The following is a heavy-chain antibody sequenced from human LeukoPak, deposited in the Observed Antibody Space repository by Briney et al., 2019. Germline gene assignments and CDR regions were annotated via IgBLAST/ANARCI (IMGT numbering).Heavy chain of an antibody. CDR3: AKEVYDSSGYYWLDYYYYMDV. CDR2: ISGSGGST. CDR1: GFTFSSYG. V-gene: IGHV3-23*01. J-gene: IGHJ6*03. D-gene: IGHD3-22*01. Sequence: PGGSLRLSCAASGFTFSSYGMSWVRQAPGKGLEWVSGISGSGGSTYYADSVKGRFTISRDNSKNTLYLQMNSLRAEDTAVFYCAKEVYDSSGYYWLDYYYYMDVWGKGTTVTISS.